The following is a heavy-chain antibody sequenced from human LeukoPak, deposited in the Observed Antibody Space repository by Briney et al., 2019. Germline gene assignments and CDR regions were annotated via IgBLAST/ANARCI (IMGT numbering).Heavy chain of an antibody. CDR3: ASTALGYWNAFDI. J-gene: IGHJ3*02. CDR1: GGSISSYY. V-gene: IGHV4-59*01. Sequence: SETLSLTCTVSGGSISSYYWSWIRQPPGKGLEWIGYIYYSGSTNYNPSLKSRVTISVDTSKNQFSLKLSSVTAADTAVYYRASTALGYWNAFDIWGQGTMVTVSS. CDR2: IYYSGST. D-gene: IGHD1-1*01.